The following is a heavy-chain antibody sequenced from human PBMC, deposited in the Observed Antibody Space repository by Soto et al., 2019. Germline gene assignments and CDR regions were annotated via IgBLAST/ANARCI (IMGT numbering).Heavy chain of an antibody. CDR1: GFTLNSYA. Sequence: GGSLRLSCAASGFTLNSYAMSWVRQAPGKGLEWVSAISGSGDNTYYGDSVKGRFTISRDDSKNTLYLQMDSLRADDTAMYYCVKDEWYVWGPGTLVNVSS. CDR3: VKDEWYV. CDR2: ISGSGDNT. D-gene: IGHD2-8*01. J-gene: IGHJ4*02. V-gene: IGHV3-23*01.